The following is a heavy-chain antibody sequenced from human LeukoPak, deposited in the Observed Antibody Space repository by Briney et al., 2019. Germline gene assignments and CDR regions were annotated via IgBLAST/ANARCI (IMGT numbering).Heavy chain of an antibody. D-gene: IGHD1-1*01. Sequence: GASVKVSCKASGYTFTSYGISWVRQAPGQGLEWMGWISAYNGNTNYAQKLQGRVTMTTDTSTSTAYMELRSLTSDDTAVYYCARGDGTTGTTQDVAFDYWGQGTLVTVSS. CDR2: ISAYNGNT. V-gene: IGHV1-18*01. J-gene: IGHJ4*02. CDR3: ARGDGTTGTTQDVAFDY. CDR1: GYTFTSYG.